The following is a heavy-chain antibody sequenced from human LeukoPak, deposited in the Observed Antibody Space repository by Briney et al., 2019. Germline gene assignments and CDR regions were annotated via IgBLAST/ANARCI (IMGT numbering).Heavy chain of an antibody. CDR1: GGSISSYH. J-gene: IGHJ4*02. V-gene: IGHV4-59*08. D-gene: IGHD1-1*01. CDR2: ISYSGTT. CDR3: ARSRTGTTRFLDY. Sequence: SETLSLTCTVSGGSISSYHWSWIRQPPGKGLEWIGYISYSGTTNYNPSLKSRVTISVDTSKNQFSLKLSSVTAADTAVYYCARSRTGTTRFLDYWGQGTLVTVSS.